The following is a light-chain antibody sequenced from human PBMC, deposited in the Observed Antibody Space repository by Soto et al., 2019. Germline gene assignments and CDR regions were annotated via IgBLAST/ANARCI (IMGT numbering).Light chain of an antibody. Sequence: EIVLTQSPGTLSLSPGERATLSCRASQSVSSSYLAWYQQKPGQAPRLLIYGASSRATGIPDRFSGSGSGTDFTLIISRLEPEDFAVYYFQQYGSSPPYGFGQGTKLEIK. V-gene: IGKV3-20*01. CDR3: QQYGSSPPYG. CDR1: QSVSSSY. CDR2: GAS. J-gene: IGKJ2*03.